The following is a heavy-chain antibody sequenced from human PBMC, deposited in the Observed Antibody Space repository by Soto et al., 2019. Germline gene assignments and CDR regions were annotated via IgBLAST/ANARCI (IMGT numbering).Heavy chain of an antibody. Sequence: PGGSLRLSCSASGFTFNSYAMHWVLHAPFNRLEWVAVISYDGSNKYYADSVKGRFTISRDNSKNTLYLQMNSLRAEDTAVYYCARRGYSSGWYYYYHRMDVWAKGTTVTVSS. CDR2: ISYDGSNK. D-gene: IGHD6-19*01. J-gene: IGHJ6*04. V-gene: IGHV3-30-3*01. CDR3: ARRGYSSGWYYYYHRMDV. CDR1: GFTFNSYA.